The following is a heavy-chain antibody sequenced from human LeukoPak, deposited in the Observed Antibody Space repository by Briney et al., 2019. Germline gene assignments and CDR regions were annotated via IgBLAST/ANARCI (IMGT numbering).Heavy chain of an antibody. CDR3: ARQAGYYYYGMDV. V-gene: IGHV3-23*01. Sequence: GGSLRLFCAASGFTFSSYAMSWVRQAPGKGLEWVSAISGSGGSTYYADSVKGRFTISRDNSKNTLYLQMNSLRAEDTAVYYCARQAGYYYYGMDVWGKGTTVTVSS. CDR2: ISGSGGST. J-gene: IGHJ6*04. CDR1: GFTFSSYA.